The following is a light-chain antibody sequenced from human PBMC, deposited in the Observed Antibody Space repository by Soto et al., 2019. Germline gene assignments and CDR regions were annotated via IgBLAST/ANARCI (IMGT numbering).Light chain of an antibody. CDR1: QDISNY. J-gene: IGKJ2*01. CDR3: QQYDNLPSYT. Sequence: DIQMSQSPSSLSASVGDRVTITCQASQDISNYLNWYQHKPGKAPKLLIFRASNLETGVTSRFSGGGSGTHFTFTISSLQPEDIATYYCQQYDNLPSYTFGPGTKLEIK. V-gene: IGKV1-33*01. CDR2: RAS.